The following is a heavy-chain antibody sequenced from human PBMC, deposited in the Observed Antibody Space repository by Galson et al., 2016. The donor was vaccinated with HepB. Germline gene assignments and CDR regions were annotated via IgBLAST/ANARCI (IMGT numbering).Heavy chain of an antibody. CDR3: ARDEGFYNGMDV. Sequence: SETLSLTCTVSSDPVTSGTYYWSWVRQSPGKGLDWIGYIHDSGNTNYNPSIKSRVTISRDTSKNQVFLELTSVTAADTAVYYCARDEGFYNGMDVWGQGTTVTVAS. D-gene: IGHD2-2*02. CDR2: IHDSGNT. J-gene: IGHJ6*02. CDR1: SDPVTSGTYY. V-gene: IGHV4-61*01.